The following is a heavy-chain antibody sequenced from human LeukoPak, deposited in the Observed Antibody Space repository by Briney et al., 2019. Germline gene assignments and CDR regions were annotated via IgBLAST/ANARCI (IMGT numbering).Heavy chain of an antibody. CDR1: GFTFSSYW. CDR2: IKQDGSEK. CDR3: ARGGGPVGPRRYFGPNSQGNSYFGY. J-gene: IGHJ4*02. D-gene: IGHD3-9*01. Sequence: GGSLRLSCAASGFTFSSYWMSWVRQAPGKGLEWVANIKQDGSEKYYVDSVKGRSTISRDNAKNSLYLQMNSLRAEDTAVYYCARGGGPVGPRRYFGPNSQGNSYFGYWGQGTLVTVSS. V-gene: IGHV3-7*01.